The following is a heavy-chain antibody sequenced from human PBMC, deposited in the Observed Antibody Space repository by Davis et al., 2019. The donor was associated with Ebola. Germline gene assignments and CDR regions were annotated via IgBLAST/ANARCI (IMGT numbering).Heavy chain of an antibody. CDR2: IDHSGTT. D-gene: IGHD5-24*01. J-gene: IGHJ3*02. V-gene: IGHV4-34*01. CDR3: ARTEMATTNGGDAFDI. CDR1: GGSFSGYY. Sequence: SETLSLTCAVYGGSFSGYYWSWIRQAPGKGLEWIGEIDHSGTTNYNPSLKSRVTISVDTSKNQFSLKLSSVTAADTAVYYCARTEMATTNGGDAFDIWGQGTMVTVSS.